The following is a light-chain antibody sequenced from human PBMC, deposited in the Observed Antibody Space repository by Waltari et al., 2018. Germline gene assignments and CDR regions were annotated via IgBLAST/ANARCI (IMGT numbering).Light chain of an antibody. CDR3: CSYAGNYLRV. J-gene: IGLJ2*01. Sequence: QSALTQPRSVSGSPGQSVTIACTGTSSDVGYYNYVSWYQQHPGKAPTLMIYDVTERPSGVPDRFSGAKSGNTASLTISGLQAEDEADYYCCSYAGNYLRVFGGGTKLTVL. V-gene: IGLV2-11*01. CDR2: DVT. CDR1: SSDVGYYNY.